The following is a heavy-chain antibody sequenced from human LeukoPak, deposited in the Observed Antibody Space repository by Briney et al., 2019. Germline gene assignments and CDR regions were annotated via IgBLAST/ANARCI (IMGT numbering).Heavy chain of an antibody. Sequence: SETLSLTCTVSGGSISTSHYYWGWIRQPPGKGLEWIGSIYYTGSTYYNPSLESRVALSVDTSKNQFSLKLSSVTAADTAVYYCARGLRYFDLAPRQGAFDIWGQGTMVTVSS. V-gene: IGHV4-39*01. D-gene: IGHD3-9*01. CDR3: ARGLRYFDLAPRQGAFDI. J-gene: IGHJ3*02. CDR2: IYYTGST. CDR1: GGSISTSHYY.